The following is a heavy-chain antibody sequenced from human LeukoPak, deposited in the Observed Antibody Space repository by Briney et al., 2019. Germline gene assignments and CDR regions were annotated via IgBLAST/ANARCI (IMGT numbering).Heavy chain of an antibody. CDR2: IKSKTDGGTT. CDR3: TTDNYSRYYYYYMDV. V-gene: IGHV3-15*01. Sequence: GGSLRLSCAASGFTFSNAWMSWVRQAPGKGLEWVGRIKSKTDGGTTDYAAPVKGRSTISRDDSKNTLYLQMNSLKTEDTAVYYCTTDNYSRYYYYYMDVWGKGTTVTVSS. D-gene: IGHD4-11*01. CDR1: GFTFSNAW. J-gene: IGHJ6*03.